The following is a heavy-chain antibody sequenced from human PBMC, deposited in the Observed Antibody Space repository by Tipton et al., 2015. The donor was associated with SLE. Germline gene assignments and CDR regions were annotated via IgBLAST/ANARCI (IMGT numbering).Heavy chain of an antibody. V-gene: IGHV3-30*02. D-gene: IGHD4-11*01. CDR2: IRYDGSNK. Sequence: SGFTFSTYAMHWVRQAPGKGLEWVAFIRYDGSNKYYADSVKGRFTISRDNSKNTLYLQMNSLRAEDTAVYYCAKERGPSSNYGAYWGQGTLVTVSS. CDR1: GFTFSTYA. CDR3: AKERGPSSNYGAY. J-gene: IGHJ4*02.